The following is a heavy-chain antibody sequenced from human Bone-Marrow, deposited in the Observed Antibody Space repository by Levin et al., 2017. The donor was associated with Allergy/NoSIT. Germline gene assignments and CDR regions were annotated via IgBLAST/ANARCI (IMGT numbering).Heavy chain of an antibody. Sequence: PGGSLRLSCAASGFTFTKNWMAWVRQAPGKGLEWVAHINEDGSVKHYVDSVKGRFSISGDNAKNSLSLQMTSLRADDTAVYYCARDIGWHTFDYWGQGTLGTVSS. CDR2: INEDGSVK. J-gene: IGHJ4*02. CDR1: GFTFTKNW. V-gene: IGHV3-7*04. CDR3: ARDIGWHTFDY. D-gene: IGHD6-19*01.